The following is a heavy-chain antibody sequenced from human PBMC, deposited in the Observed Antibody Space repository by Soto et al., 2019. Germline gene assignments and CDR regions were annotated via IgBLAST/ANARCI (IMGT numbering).Heavy chain of an antibody. J-gene: IGHJ6*02. CDR1: GFSLSTSGMC. CDR3: ARIAVAGTGRNYYYGMDV. D-gene: IGHD6-19*01. V-gene: IGHV2-70*01. Sequence: SGPTLVNPTQTLTLTCTFSGFSLSTSGMCVSWIRQPPGNALEWLALIDWDDDKYYSTSLKTRLTISKDTSKNQVVLTMTNMDPVDTATYYCARIAVAGTGRNYYYGMDVWGQGTTVTVSS. CDR2: IDWDDDK.